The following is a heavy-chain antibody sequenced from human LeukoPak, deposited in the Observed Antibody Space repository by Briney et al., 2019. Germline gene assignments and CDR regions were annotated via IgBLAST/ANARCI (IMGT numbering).Heavy chain of an antibody. J-gene: IGHJ6*03. CDR3: ARQILRGSYFYYLDV. Sequence: GGSLRLPCAASGFSFNSFGMSWVRQTPGKGLEWVSSIHSRGDNTHYADSLEGRFTISRATWKNTVYLQMNRLRVEDTATYYCARQILRGSYFYYLDVWGTGTPVTVSS. CDR2: IHSRGDNT. D-gene: IGHD3-10*01. V-gene: IGHV3-23*01. CDR1: GFSFNSFG.